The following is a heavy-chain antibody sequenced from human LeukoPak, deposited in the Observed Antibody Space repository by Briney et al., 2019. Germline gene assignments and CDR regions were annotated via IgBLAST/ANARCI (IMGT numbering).Heavy chain of an antibody. V-gene: IGHV3-23*01. CDR2: ISSLSGTI. J-gene: IGHJ4*02. CDR1: GFTFSSRDW. Sequence: GGSLRLSCVASGFTFSSRDWMTWVRQAPGEGLEWVSYISSLSGTIYYADSVKGRFTIARDNSKNTLYLQMNSLRAEDTAVYYCAKDGVAAKIMYYFDDWGQGTLVTVSS. CDR3: AKDGVAAKIMYYFDD. D-gene: IGHD6-19*01.